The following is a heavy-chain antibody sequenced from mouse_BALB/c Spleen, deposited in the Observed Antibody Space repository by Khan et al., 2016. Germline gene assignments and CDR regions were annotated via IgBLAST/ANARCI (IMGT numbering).Heavy chain of an antibody. CDR2: INTYTGEP. J-gene: IGHJ4*01. D-gene: IGHD6-1*01. Sequence: QVQLQQSGPELKKPGETVKISCKASGYTFTNYGMNWVKQAPGKGLKWMGWINTYTGEPTYADDFKGRFAFSLETSASTAYLQINNLKNEDTATYCCARGPLYYYAMDYWGQGTSVTVSS. V-gene: IGHV9-3-1*01. CDR1: GYTFTNYG. CDR3: ARGPLYYYAMDY.